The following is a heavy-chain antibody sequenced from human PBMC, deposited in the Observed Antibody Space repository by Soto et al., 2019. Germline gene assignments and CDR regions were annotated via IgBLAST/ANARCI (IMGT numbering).Heavy chain of an antibody. J-gene: IGHJ5*02. CDR3: ARDHVKPPERKLLWFGMGGVWFDP. Sequence: GGSLRLSCAASGFTFSSYGMHWVRQAPGKGLEWVAVIWYDGSNKYYADSVKGRFTISRDNSKNTLYLQMNSLRAEDTAVYYCARDHVKPPERKLLWFGMGGVWFDPWGQGTLVTVSS. D-gene: IGHD3-10*01. CDR1: GFTFSSYG. CDR2: IWYDGSNK. V-gene: IGHV3-33*01.